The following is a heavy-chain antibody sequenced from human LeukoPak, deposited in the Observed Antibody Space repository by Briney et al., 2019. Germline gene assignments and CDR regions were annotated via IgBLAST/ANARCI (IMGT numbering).Heavy chain of an antibody. D-gene: IGHD3-3*01. CDR1: GGSISSGGYY. CDR3: ARWEAFGGDRYGMDV. J-gene: IGHJ6*02. Sequence: SETLSLTRTVSGGSISSGGYYWSWIRQHPGKGLEWIGYIYYSGSTYYNPSLKSRVTISVDTSKNQFSLKLSSVTAADTAVYYCARWEAFGGDRYGMDVWGQGTTVTVSS. V-gene: IGHV4-31*03. CDR2: IYYSGST.